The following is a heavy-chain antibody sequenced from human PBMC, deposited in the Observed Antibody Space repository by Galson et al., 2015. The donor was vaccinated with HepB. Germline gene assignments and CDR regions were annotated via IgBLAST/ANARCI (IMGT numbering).Heavy chain of an antibody. D-gene: IGHD6-19*01. V-gene: IGHV3-23*01. CDR3: AKVFPEKTAGWYRQALYYFDS. J-gene: IGHJ4*02. Sequence: SLRLSCAASGFTFRNYAMSWVRQAPGKGLEWVSAITPSGDNTYSADSMKGRFFISRDNSQNTLFLQMNSLRADDTAIYFCAKVFPEKTAGWYRQALYYFDSWGQGTRVTVSS. CDR2: ITPSGDNT. CDR1: GFTFRNYA.